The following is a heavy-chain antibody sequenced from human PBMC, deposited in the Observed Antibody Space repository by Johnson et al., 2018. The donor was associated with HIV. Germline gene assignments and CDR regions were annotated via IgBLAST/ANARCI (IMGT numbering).Heavy chain of an antibody. CDR2: ISYDGSNK. J-gene: IGHJ3*02. CDR3: ARGRSSSSTAAFDI. D-gene: IGHD6-6*01. V-gene: IGHV3-30*04. Sequence: QVQLVESGGGVVQPGRSLRLSCAASGFTFSSYAMHWVRQAPGKGLEWVAVISYDGSNKYYTDSVKGRFTISRDNSKNTLYLQMNSLRPEDTAVYYCARGRSSSSTAAFDIWGQGTMVTVSS. CDR1: GFTFSSYA.